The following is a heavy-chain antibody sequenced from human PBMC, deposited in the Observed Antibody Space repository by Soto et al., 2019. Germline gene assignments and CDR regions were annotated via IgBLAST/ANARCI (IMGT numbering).Heavy chain of an antibody. V-gene: IGHV4-30-4*01. J-gene: IGHJ4*02. CDR3: VRDTSWSRPY. CDR2: IQVSGDT. CDR1: GVSISSGGHY. D-gene: IGHD2-15*01. Sequence: SETLSLTCTVSGVSISSGGHYWSWIRQTPGKGLEWVGYIQVSGDTFYNPSLEGRVSMSVDTSNNQFSLGLTSVTAADTAVYYCVRDTSWSRPYWGQGTLVTVSS.